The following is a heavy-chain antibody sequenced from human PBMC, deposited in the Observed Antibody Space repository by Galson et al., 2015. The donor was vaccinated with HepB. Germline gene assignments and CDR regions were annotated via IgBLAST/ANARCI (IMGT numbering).Heavy chain of an antibody. CDR2: ISSSSSTI. CDR3: ASAQGKYNGCNCYVTGY. Sequence: SLRLSCAASGSSFSDYYMNWIRQAPGKGLEWVSYISSSSSTINYADSVNGRFTISRDNAKNSLYLQMNSLRAEDTAVYYCASAQGKYNGCNCYVTGYWGQGTLVTVSS. CDR1: GSSFSDYY. V-gene: IGHV3-11*01. D-gene: IGHD2-15*01. J-gene: IGHJ4*01.